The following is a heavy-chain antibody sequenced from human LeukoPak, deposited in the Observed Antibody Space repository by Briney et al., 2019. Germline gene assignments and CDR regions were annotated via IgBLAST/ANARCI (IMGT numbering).Heavy chain of an antibody. V-gene: IGHV4-59*01. CDR1: GGSISDYY. J-gene: IGHJ6*02. Sequence: SETLSLTCTVTGGSISDYYWSWIRQPPGKGLEWVGYIYYSGSTNYNPSLKSRVTISVDTSKNQFSLKLSSVTAADTAIYYCARDRGVRDYYYYYGMDVWGQGTTVTVSS. CDR3: ARDRGVRDYYYYYGMDV. CDR2: IYYSGST. D-gene: IGHD3-10*01.